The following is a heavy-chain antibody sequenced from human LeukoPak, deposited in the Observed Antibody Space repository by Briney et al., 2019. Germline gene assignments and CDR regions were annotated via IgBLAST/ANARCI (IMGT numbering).Heavy chain of an antibody. Sequence: PGGSLRLSCAASGFTFSSYAMSWVRQAPGKGLEWVSAVTGGGGNTYYADSVKGRFTISRDNSKNTLYLQMNSLRAEDTAVYYCAKDRVFLGSPPYYYYYYYMDVWGKGTTATVSS. D-gene: IGHD3-16*01. J-gene: IGHJ6*03. V-gene: IGHV3-23*01. CDR3: AKDRVFLGSPPYYYYYYYMDV. CDR1: GFTFSSYA. CDR2: VTGGGGNT.